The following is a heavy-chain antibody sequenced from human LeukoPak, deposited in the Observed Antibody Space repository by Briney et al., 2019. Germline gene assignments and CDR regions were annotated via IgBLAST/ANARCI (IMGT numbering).Heavy chain of an antibody. Sequence: SETLSLTCTVSGGSVSRGSYYWSWIRQPPGKGLEWIGYIYYSGSTNYNPSLKSPVTISVDTSKNQFSLKLSSVTAADTAVYYCARDPRSSGYCSGGSCSDWFDPWGQGTLVTVSS. D-gene: IGHD2-15*01. CDR1: GGSVSRGSYY. CDR3: ARDPRSSGYCSGGSCSDWFDP. V-gene: IGHV4-61*01. CDR2: IYYSGST. J-gene: IGHJ5*02.